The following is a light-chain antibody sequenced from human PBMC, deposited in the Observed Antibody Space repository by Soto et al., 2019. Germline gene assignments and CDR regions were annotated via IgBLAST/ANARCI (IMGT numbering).Light chain of an antibody. Sequence: IQMTQSPSTLAASVGDRVTITCRASQSVTTWLAWYQHKPGGAPKLLIYDASTSESEVPSRFSGSGSGTEFTLTISNLQPDDFATYYCQQYNSFWTFGQGTKVEVK. J-gene: IGKJ1*01. CDR1: QSVTTW. CDR2: DAS. V-gene: IGKV1-5*01. CDR3: QQYNSFWT.